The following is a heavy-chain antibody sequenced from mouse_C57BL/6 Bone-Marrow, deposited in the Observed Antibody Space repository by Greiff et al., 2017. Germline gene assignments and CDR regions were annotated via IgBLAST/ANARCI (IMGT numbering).Heavy chain of an antibody. CDR2: IDPTDSYT. V-gene: IGHV1-50*01. CDR1: GYTFTSYW. J-gene: IGHJ1*03. Sequence: QVQLQQPGAELVKPGASVKLSCKASGYTFTSYWMQWVKQRPGQGLEWIGEIDPTDSYTKYTQKFKGKATLTVDTSSSTAYMQISSLTSEDSAVYYCASYYGSSYWDCDVWGTGTTVTVSS. CDR3: ASYYGSSYWDCDV. D-gene: IGHD1-1*01.